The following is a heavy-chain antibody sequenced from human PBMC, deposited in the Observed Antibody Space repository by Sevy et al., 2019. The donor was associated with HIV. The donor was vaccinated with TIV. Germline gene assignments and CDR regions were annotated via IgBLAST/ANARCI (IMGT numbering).Heavy chain of an antibody. CDR1: GFTFSSYD. J-gene: IGHJ3*02. Sequence: LSLTCAASGFTFSSYDMSWVRQAPGKGLEWVSVISGSGVSTYYADSVKGRFTISRDNSKNTLYLQLNSLGAEDTAVYYCAKSMGGFDAFDIWGQGTMVTVSS. CDR3: AKSMGGFDAFDI. V-gene: IGHV3-23*01. CDR2: ISGSGVST. D-gene: IGHD6-25*01.